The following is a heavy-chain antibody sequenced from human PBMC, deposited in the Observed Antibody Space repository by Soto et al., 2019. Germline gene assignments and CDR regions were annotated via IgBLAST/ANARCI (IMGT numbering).Heavy chain of an antibody. J-gene: IGHJ6*02. CDR1: GFTFSNYA. V-gene: IGHV3-30-3*01. CDR2: ISYDGSNK. Sequence: QVQLVESGGGVVQPGRSLRLSCAASGFTFSNYAMHWVRQAPGKGLEWVAIISYDGSNKYYADSVKGRFTISRDNSKNXVYLQMNSLRAEDTAVYYCARGGLRFLEWLASGMDVWGQGTTVTVSS. CDR3: ARGGLRFLEWLASGMDV. D-gene: IGHD3-3*01.